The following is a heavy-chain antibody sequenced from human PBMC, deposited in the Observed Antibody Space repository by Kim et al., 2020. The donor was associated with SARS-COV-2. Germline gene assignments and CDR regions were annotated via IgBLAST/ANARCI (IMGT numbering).Heavy chain of an antibody. CDR1: GYTFTSYA. Sequence: VSVKVSCKASGYTFTSYAMHWVRQAPGQRLEWMGWINAGNGNTKYSQKFQGRVTITRDTSASTAYMELSSLRSEDTAVYYCARDGSPEYYFDYWGQGTLVTVSS. D-gene: IGHD1-26*01. CDR3: ARDGSPEYYFDY. J-gene: IGHJ4*02. CDR2: INAGNGNT. V-gene: IGHV1-3*01.